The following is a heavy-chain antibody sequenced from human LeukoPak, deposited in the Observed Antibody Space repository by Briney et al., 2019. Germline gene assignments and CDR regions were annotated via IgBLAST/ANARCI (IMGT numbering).Heavy chain of an antibody. CDR2: LYYSGST. CDR1: GGSISSGSYY. J-gene: IGHJ5*02. Sequence: SETLSLTCTVSGGSISSGSYYWGWIRQPPGKGLEWIGSLYYSGSTYYNPSLKSRVTISVDTSKNQFSLKLSSVTAADTAVYYCARESIEMATITRWFDPWGQGTLVTVSS. CDR3: ARESIEMATITRWFDP. V-gene: IGHV4-39*07. D-gene: IGHD5-24*01.